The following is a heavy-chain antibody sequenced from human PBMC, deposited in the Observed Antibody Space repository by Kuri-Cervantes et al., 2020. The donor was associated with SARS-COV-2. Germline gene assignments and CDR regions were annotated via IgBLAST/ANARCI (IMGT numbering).Heavy chain of an antibody. D-gene: IGHD5-24*01. CDR2: ISSRSNYI. CDR1: GFTFNRYS. V-gene: IGHV3-21*01. Sequence: GGSLRLSCAASGFTFNRYSMNWVRQAPGKELEWVSSISSRSNYIYYADSVKGRFTISRNNAKKSLFLQMNSLRAEDTAVYYCARDMSPAVVGMATIDYWGQGTLVTVSS. J-gene: IGHJ4*02. CDR3: ARDMSPAVVGMATIDY.